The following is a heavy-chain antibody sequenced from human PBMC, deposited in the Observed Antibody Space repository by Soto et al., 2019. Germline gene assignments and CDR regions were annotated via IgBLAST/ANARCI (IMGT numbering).Heavy chain of an antibody. Sequence: SETLSLTCTVSGGSVSSGSYYWSWIRQPPGKGLEWIGYIYYSGSTNYNPSLKSRVTISVDTSKNQFSLKLSSVTAADTAVYYCARDFWSGYGVAGRVYGMDVWGQGTTVTVSS. D-gene: IGHD3-3*01. J-gene: IGHJ6*02. CDR3: ARDFWSGYGVAGRVYGMDV. V-gene: IGHV4-61*01. CDR2: IYYSGST. CDR1: GGSVSSGSYY.